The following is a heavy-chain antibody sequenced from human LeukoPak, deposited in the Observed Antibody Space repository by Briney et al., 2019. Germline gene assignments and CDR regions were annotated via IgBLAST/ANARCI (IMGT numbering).Heavy chain of an antibody. CDR2: INPSGGST. CDR3: TRGVWTGTTRSYYFDY. Sequence: GASVKVSCKASGYTFTSYYMHWVRQAPGQGLEWMGIINPSGGSTSYAQKFQGRVTMTRDTSASTAYMELSSLTSEDMAVYYCTRGVWTGTTRSYYFDYWGQGTLVTVSS. CDR1: GYTFTSYY. V-gene: IGHV1-46*01. J-gene: IGHJ4*02. D-gene: IGHD1-1*01.